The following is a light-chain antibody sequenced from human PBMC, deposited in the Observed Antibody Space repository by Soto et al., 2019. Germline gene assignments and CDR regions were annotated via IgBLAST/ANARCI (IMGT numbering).Light chain of an antibody. CDR2: EGN. Sequence: QSSLTQPASVSGSPGQSITISCTGTSSDVGTYNLVSWYQQHPGKAPKLIIYEGNKRPSGVSNRFSGSKSGNTASLTISGLQANDEADYYCSSYTSASTLVFETGTKLTVL. CDR3: SSYTSASTLV. J-gene: IGLJ1*01. V-gene: IGLV2-14*02. CDR1: SSDVGTYNL.